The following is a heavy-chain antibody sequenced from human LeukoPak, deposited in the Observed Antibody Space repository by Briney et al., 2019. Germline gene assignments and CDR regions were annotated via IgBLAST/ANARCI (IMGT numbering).Heavy chain of an antibody. CDR1: GFTFSNFA. Sequence: GGSLRLSCAASGFTFSNFAMNWVRQAPGKGLEWVSGINRNGGSTYYADSVKGRFTISRDNSKNTLYLQMNRLRAEDTAVYYFAFQVRGVIHWRRGTQVTVSS. J-gene: IGHJ2*01. CDR3: AFQVRGVIH. CDR2: INRNGGST. V-gene: IGHV3-23*01. D-gene: IGHD3-10*01.